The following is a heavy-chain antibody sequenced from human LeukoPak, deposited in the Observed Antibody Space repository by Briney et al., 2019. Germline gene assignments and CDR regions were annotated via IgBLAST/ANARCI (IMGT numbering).Heavy chain of an antibody. CDR2: IWYDGSQE. J-gene: IGHJ4*02. CDR1: GFTFSNHG. CDR3: AKGLKGCSGSSCYYFFDF. D-gene: IGHD2-15*01. V-gene: IGHV3-33*06. Sequence: GGSLRLSCAASGFTFSNHGMHWVRQAPGKGLEWVANIWYDGSQEYYADTVKGRFTISRDISKNTLYLQMNSLRAEDTAVYYCAKGLKGCSGSSCYYFFDFWGQGALITVSS.